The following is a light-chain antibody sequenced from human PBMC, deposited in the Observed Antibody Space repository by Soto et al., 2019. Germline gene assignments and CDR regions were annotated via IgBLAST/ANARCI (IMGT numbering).Light chain of an antibody. J-gene: IGLJ3*02. CDR2: TNN. Sequence: QLVLTQPPSMSASPGQMVTISCSGGSSNIGSNYVYWYQQFPGAAPRLLIYTNNKRSSGVPERFSGSKSGTSASLAISGLRSEDEADYYCAAWDDSLSGFWLFGGGTKLTVL. V-gene: IGLV1-47*02. CDR1: SSNIGSNY. CDR3: AAWDDSLSGFWL.